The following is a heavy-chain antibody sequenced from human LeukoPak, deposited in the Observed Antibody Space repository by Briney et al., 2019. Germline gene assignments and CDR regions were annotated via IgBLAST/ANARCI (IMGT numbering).Heavy chain of an antibody. Sequence: GGSLRLSCAASGITFSTYNIHWVRQAPGEGLEWVAVISYDGRNKYYTDSVKGRFTISRDNSKNTVYLQMNSLRAEDTAVYYCAKYLSGSFDYWGQGTLVTVSS. CDR2: ISYDGRNK. V-gene: IGHV3-30*18. J-gene: IGHJ4*02. D-gene: IGHD3-22*01. CDR1: GITFSTYN. CDR3: AKYLSGSFDY.